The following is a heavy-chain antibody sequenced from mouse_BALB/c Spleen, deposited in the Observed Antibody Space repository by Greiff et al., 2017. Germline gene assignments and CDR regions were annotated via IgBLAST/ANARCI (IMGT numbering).Heavy chain of an antibody. CDR1: GYTFTSYW. CDR3: ARRWLRQDYFDY. CDR2: INPSNGRT. Sequence: QVQLQQPGAELVKPGASVKLSCKASGYTFTSYWMHWVKQRPGQGLEWIGEINPSNGRTNYNEKFKSKATLTVDKSSSTAYMQLSSLTSEDSAVYYCARRWLRQDYFDYWGQGTTLTVSS. V-gene: IGHV1S81*02. D-gene: IGHD2-2*01. J-gene: IGHJ2*01.